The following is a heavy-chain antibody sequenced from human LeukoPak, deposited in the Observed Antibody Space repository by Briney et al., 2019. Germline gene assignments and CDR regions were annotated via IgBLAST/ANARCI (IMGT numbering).Heavy chain of an antibody. CDR2: ISGYNGDT. V-gene: IGHV1-18*01. J-gene: IGHJ6*03. CDR1: RYTFSHYG. D-gene: IGHD1-7*01. CDR3: ARCPKAGTTSFYYYYMDV. Sequence: ASVKVSCKPSRYTFSHYGISWVGQAPGQGLEGMGWISGYNGDTNQPQKRQGRVTMTTDTSTSTAYMELRSLTSDDTAVYYCARCPKAGTTSFYYYYMDVCGKGTTVTVSS.